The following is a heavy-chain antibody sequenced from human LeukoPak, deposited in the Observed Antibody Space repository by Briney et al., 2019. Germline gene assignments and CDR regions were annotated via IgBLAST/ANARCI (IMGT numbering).Heavy chain of an antibody. CDR2: INAGNGNT. Sequence: ASVKVSCTASGYTFTSYAMHWVRQAPGQRLEWMGWINAGNGNTKYSQEFQGRVTITRDTSASTAYMELSSLRSEDMAVYYCARDPSRYGDPIYYFDYWGQGTLVTVSS. CDR3: ARDPSRYGDPIYYFDY. D-gene: IGHD4-17*01. J-gene: IGHJ4*02. V-gene: IGHV1-3*03. CDR1: GYTFTSYA.